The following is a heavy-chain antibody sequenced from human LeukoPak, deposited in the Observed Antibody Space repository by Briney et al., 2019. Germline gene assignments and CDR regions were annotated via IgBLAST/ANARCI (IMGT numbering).Heavy chain of an antibody. J-gene: IGHJ5*02. CDR3: ARDSGSYFWWFDA. Sequence: SETLSLTCTVSGGAISTYNWSWIRQPPGKPPEWIGYIYYSGSTNFNPSLKSRITMSVDTSKNQFSLELSSVTAADTAVYYCARDSGSYFWWFDAWGQGILVTVSS. D-gene: IGHD1-26*01. CDR2: IYYSGST. CDR1: GGAISTYN. V-gene: IGHV4-59*01.